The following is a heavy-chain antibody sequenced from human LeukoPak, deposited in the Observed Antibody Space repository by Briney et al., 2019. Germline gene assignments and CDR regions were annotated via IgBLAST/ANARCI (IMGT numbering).Heavy chain of an antibody. V-gene: IGHV4-34*01. J-gene: IGHJ4*02. CDR2: INHSGST. CDR1: GGSFSGYY. CDR3: ARETRGYSYGYAGYFDY. Sequence: SEALSLTCAVYGGSFSGYYRSWIRQPPGKGLEWIGEINHSGSTNYNPSLKSRVTISVDTSKNQFSLKLSSVTAADTAVYYCARETRGYSYGYAGYFDYWGQGTLVTVSS. D-gene: IGHD5-18*01.